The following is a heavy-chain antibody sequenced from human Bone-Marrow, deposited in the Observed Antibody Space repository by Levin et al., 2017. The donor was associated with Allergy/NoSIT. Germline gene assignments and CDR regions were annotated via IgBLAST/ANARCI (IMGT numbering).Heavy chain of an antibody. J-gene: IGHJ6*02. CDR1: GFTFSSYG. D-gene: IGHD3-9*01. CDR3: AKRTVLRYFDWLLGPSDYYYGMDV. V-gene: IGHV3-30*18. CDR2: ISYDGSNK. Sequence: GGSLRLSCAASGFTFSSYGMHWVRQAPGKGLEWVAVISYDGSNKYYADSVKGRFTISRDNSKNTLYLQMNSLRAEDTAVYYCAKRTVLRYFDWLLGPSDYYYGMDVWGQGTTVTVPS.